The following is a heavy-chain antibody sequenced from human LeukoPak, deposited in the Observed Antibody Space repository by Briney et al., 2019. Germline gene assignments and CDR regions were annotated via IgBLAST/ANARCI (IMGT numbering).Heavy chain of an antibody. V-gene: IGHV3-21*01. D-gene: IGHD3-9*01. J-gene: IGHJ3*02. CDR3: ARSLLTGYHAFDI. CDR1: GLIFSSYT. Sequence: GGSLRLSCAASGLIFSSYTLNWVRQAPGKGLEWVSSISSSSTYMYYADSVKGRFTISRDNARNSLYLQMNSLRAEDTSVYYCARSLLTGYHAFDIWGQGTMVTVSS. CDR2: ISSSSTYM.